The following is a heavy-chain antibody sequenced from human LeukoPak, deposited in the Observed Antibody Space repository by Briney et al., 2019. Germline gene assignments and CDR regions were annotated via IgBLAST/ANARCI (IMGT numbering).Heavy chain of an antibody. CDR2: IWFDGSNK. CDR3: ARDRDWGCSYCSY. Sequence: GRSLRLSCAASGFTFSSYGMHWVRQAPGKGLEWVSVIWFDGSNKDYADSVKGRFTISRDNSKNTLYLQMNSLRAEDTAVYYCARDRDWGCSYCSYWGQGTLVTVSS. J-gene: IGHJ4*02. D-gene: IGHD7-27*01. CDR1: GFTFSSYG. V-gene: IGHV3-33*01.